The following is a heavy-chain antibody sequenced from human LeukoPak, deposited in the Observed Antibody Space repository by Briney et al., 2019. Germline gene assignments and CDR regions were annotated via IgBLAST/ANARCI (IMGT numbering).Heavy chain of an antibody. Sequence: ASVKVSCKASGYTLTSYYMHWVRQAPGQGLEWMGIINPSGGSTSYAQKFQGRVTMTRDMSTSTVYMELSSLRSEDTAVYYCARGWEDYYDSSGYYGYFDYWGQGTLVTVSS. CDR3: ARGWEDYYDSSGYYGYFDY. CDR1: GYTLTSYY. CDR2: INPSGGST. J-gene: IGHJ4*02. V-gene: IGHV1-46*01. D-gene: IGHD3-22*01.